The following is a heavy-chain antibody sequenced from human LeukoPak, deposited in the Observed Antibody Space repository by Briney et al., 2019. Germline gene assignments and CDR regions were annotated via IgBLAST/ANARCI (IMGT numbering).Heavy chain of an antibody. J-gene: IGHJ4*02. CDR2: INPNSGGT. CDR1: GYTFTGYY. D-gene: IGHD3-10*01. V-gene: IGHV1-2*02. Sequence: GASVKVSCKASGYTFTGYYMHWVRQAPGQGLEWMGWINPNSGGTSYAQKFQGRVTMTRDTSISTVYMELSRPRSDDTAVYYCARDYYGSGNDYWGQGTLVTVSS. CDR3: ARDYYGSGNDY.